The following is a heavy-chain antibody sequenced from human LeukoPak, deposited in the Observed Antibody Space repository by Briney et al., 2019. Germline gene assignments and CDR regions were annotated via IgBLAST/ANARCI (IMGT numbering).Heavy chain of an antibody. CDR2: IYYSGST. V-gene: IGHV4-59*08. CDR3: ARTKYSSGWYGHFDY. Sequence: SETLSLTCTVSGGSISSYYWSWIRQPPGKGLEWIGYIYYSGSTNYNPSLKSRVTISVDTSKNQFSLKLSSVTAAHTAVYYCARTKYSSGWYGHFDYRGQGTLVTVSS. D-gene: IGHD6-19*01. CDR1: GGSISSYY. J-gene: IGHJ4*02.